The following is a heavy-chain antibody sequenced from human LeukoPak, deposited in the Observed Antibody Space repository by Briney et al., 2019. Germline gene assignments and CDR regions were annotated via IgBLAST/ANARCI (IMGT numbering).Heavy chain of an antibody. V-gene: IGHV4-61*02. Sequence: PSETLSLTCTVSGVSIAKTFYYWNWLRQPAGKGLEWIGRIYTTGGTDYNPSLKSRVTISLDTAKNQFSLKMTSVTAADTAVYYCARRQKGHDYWGQGTLVTVSS. CDR3: ARRQKGHDY. J-gene: IGHJ4*02. CDR1: GVSIAKTFYY. CDR2: IYTTGGT.